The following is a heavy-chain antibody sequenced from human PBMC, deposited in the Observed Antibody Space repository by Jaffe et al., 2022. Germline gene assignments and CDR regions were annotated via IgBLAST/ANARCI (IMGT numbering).Heavy chain of an antibody. CDR1: GYSISSGYY. CDR2: IYHSGST. Sequence: QVQLQESGPGLVKPSETLSLTCAVSGYSISSGYYWGWIRQPPGKGLEWIGSIYHSGSTYYNPSLKSRVTISVDTSKNQFSLKLSSVTAADTAVYYCARRETVVGAVGWFDPWGQGTLVTVSS. V-gene: IGHV4-38-2*01. CDR3: ARRETVVGAVGWFDP. J-gene: IGHJ5*02. D-gene: IGHD1-26*01.